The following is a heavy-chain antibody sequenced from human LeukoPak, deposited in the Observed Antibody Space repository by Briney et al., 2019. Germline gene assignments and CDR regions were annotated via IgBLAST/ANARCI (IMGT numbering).Heavy chain of an antibody. CDR1: GFTFSHFA. D-gene: IGHD1-26*01. CDR3: AKGIVGAIAFDF. V-gene: IGHV3-23*01. J-gene: IGHJ4*02. Sequence: PGGSLRLSCAASGFTFSHFAMGWVRQAPGKGLEWVSVITGSGTGTHYADSVKGRFTISRDNSKSTLYLQMNSLRGEDTAVYYCAKGIVGAIAFDFWGQGPAVSVSS. CDR2: ITGSGTGT.